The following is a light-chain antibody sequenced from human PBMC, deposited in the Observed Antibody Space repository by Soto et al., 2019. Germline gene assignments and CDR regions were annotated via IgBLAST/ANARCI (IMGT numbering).Light chain of an antibody. CDR2: EGS. CDR3: CSYAGT. CDR1: SSDVGSYNL. V-gene: IGLV2-23*01. Sequence: QSALTQPASVSGSPGQSITISCTGTSSDVGSYNLVSWYQQHPGKAPKLMIYEGSKRPSGVSNRFSGSKSGNTASLTISGLQAEDDADYYCCSYAGTFGGGTKLTVL. J-gene: IGLJ2*01.